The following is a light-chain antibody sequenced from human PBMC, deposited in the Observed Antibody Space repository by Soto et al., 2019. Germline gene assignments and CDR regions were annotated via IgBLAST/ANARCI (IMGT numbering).Light chain of an antibody. J-gene: IGLJ3*02. CDR3: SSYAGRNTLV. V-gene: IGLV2-8*01. CDR1: SSDIGAYNY. Sequence: QSALTQPPSASGSLGQSVTISCTGTSSDIGAYNYVSWYQQHPGKAPKAMIYEVSERPSGVPDRFSGSKSGNTASLTVSGLQADDEDDYFCSSYAGRNTLVFGGGTKLTVL. CDR2: EVS.